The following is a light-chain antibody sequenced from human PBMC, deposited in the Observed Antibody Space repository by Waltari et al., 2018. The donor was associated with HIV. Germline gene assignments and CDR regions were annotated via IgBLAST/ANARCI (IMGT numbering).Light chain of an antibody. V-gene: IGLV2-14*01. Sequence: QSALTQPASASGSPGQLITISCTGTSSDVGGFNHVPWYQQHPGKAPKIMIYEVSNRPSGVSNRFSGSKSGNTASLTISGLQAEDEAVYYCSSYTSSSSPYVFGTGTEVAVL. J-gene: IGLJ1*01. CDR2: EVS. CDR3: SSYTSSSSPYV. CDR1: SSDVGGFNH.